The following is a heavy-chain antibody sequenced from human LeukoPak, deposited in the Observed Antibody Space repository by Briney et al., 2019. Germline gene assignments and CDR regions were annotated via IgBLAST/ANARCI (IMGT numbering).Heavy chain of an antibody. J-gene: IGHJ3*02. CDR2: INPSGGST. D-gene: IGHD6-19*01. CDR1: GYTFTSYY. CDR3: AKDLVKSEQWLVIDAFDI. V-gene: IGHV1-46*01. Sequence: GASVKVSCKASGYTFTSYYMHWVRQAPGQGLEWMGIINPSGGSTSYAQNFQGRVTMTRDTSTSTVYMELSSLRAEDTAVYYCAKDLVKSEQWLVIDAFDIWGQGTMVTVSS.